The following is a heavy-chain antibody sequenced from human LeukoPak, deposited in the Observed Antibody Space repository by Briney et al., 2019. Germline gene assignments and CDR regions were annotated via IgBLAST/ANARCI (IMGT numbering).Heavy chain of an antibody. J-gene: IGHJ4*02. CDR2: ISSSSSYI. CDR3: AREGTYYYDSSGCVDC. Sequence: GWSLRLSCAASGFTFSSYSMNWVRQAPGKGLEWVSSISSSSSYIYYADSVKGRFTISRDNAKNSLYLQMNSLRAEDTAVYYCAREGTYYYDSSGCVDCWGQGTLVTVSS. CDR1: GFTFSSYS. V-gene: IGHV3-21*01. D-gene: IGHD3-22*01.